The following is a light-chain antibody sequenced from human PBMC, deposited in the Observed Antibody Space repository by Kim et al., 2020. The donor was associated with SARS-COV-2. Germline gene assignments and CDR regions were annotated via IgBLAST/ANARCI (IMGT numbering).Light chain of an antibody. J-gene: IGKJ4*01. V-gene: IGKV3-20*01. CDR2: DAA. CDR1: QSVSSNY. CDR3: HQYGSSPLT. Sequence: SPGERDTRSCRASQSVSSNYLAWYQQKPGQAPRILIFDAASRATGIPDRFSGGGSGTVFTLTISRLEPEDFAVYYCHQYGSSPLTFGGGTKVDIK.